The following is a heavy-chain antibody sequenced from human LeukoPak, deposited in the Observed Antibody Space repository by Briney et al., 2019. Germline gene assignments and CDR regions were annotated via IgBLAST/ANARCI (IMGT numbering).Heavy chain of an antibody. CDR2: MYYTGLS. J-gene: IGHJ4*02. V-gene: IGHV4-30-4*01. CDR1: GGSISGSDYY. CDR3: ARGSTMIVVY. D-gene: IGHD3-22*01. Sequence: SETLSLTCSVSGGSISGSDYYWSWIRQPPGKGLEWIGYMYYTGLSYYNPSLKSRVTISVDTSKNQFSLKLSSVTAADTAVYYCARGSTMIVVYWGQGTLVTVSS.